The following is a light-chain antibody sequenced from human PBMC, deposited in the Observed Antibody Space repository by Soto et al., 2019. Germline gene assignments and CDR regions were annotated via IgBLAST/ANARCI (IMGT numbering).Light chain of an antibody. V-gene: IGLV2-11*01. CDR2: DVS. Sequence: QSALTQPRSVSGSPGQSVTISCTGTSSDVGGYQYVSWYQQRPGKVPILMIYDVSKRPSGVPDRFSGSKSGITASLTISGLQAEDEADYYCCSYAGVYTFVFGSGTKVPS. J-gene: IGLJ1*01. CDR1: SSDVGGYQY. CDR3: CSYAGVYTFV.